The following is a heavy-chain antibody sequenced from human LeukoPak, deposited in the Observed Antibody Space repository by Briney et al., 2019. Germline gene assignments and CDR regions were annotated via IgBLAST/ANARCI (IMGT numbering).Heavy chain of an antibody. V-gene: IGHV1-18*01. J-gene: IGHJ4*02. CDR2: ISAYNGNT. CDR3: ARAGPFRGYSSSWYYFDY. D-gene: IGHD6-13*01. CDR1: GYTFTSYG. Sequence: ASVKVSCKASGYTFTSYGISWVRQAPGQGLEWMGWISAYNGNTNYAQKLQGRVTMTTDTSTSTAYMELRSLRSDDTAVYYCARAGPFRGYSSSWYYFDYWGQGTLVTVSS.